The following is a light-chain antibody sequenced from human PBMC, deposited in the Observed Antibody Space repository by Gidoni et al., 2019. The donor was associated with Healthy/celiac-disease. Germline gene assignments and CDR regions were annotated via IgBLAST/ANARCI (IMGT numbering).Light chain of an antibody. Sequence: PSSLSAAPGKRANHSCRASQSVSNNIAWYQQKPGQTPRLLSDGASTMATGIPARFSGSVSGTEFTLTISSLQSEDFAVYYCQQYNNWPTFGQGTKVEIK. CDR3: QQYNNWPT. V-gene: IGKV3-15*01. J-gene: IGKJ1*01. CDR1: QSVSNN. CDR2: GAS.